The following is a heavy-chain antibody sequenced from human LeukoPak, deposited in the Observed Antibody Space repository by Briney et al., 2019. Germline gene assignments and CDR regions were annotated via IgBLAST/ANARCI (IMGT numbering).Heavy chain of an antibody. CDR3: ARLNYYDSGSLTYSFDY. J-gene: IGHJ4*02. Sequence: SQTLSLTCTVSGTSINSSTYYYWSWIRQHPGEAPEWMGYIYYLDATYYNPSLKSRVSISVAASENQFSLKLTSVTAADTAVYYCARLNYYDSGSLTYSFDYWGQGTLVTVSP. D-gene: IGHD3-10*01. V-gene: IGHV4-31*03. CDR2: IYYLDAT. CDR1: GTSINSSTYYY.